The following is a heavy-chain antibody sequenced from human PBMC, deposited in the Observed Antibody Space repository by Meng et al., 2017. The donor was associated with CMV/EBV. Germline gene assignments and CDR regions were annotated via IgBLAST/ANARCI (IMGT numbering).Heavy chain of an antibody. Sequence: GGSLRLSCAASGFTFDDYAMHWVRQAPGKGLEWVSLISWDGGSTYYAGSVKGRFTISRDNSKNSLYLQMNSLRAEDTALYYCANGRSQNYYDSSGYSKPPHDAFDIWGQGTMVTVSS. CDR1: GFTFDDYA. CDR2: ISWDGGST. J-gene: IGHJ3*02. CDR3: ANGRSQNYYDSSGYSKPPHDAFDI. V-gene: IGHV3-43D*03. D-gene: IGHD3-22*01.